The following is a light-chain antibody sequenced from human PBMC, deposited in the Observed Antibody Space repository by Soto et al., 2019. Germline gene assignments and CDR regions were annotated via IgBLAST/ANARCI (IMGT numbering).Light chain of an antibody. V-gene: IGKV3D-20*02. CDR3: HQRNK. CDR2: GAS. CDR1: QSVSNNY. Sequence: EIVLTQSPGTLSLSPGERSTLSCRASQSVSNNYLAWYHQKPGQAPRLLIYGASNRATGIPDRFSGSRSGTDLTLTISSLEPEDFAVYFCHQRNKFGQGTRLEIK. J-gene: IGKJ5*01.